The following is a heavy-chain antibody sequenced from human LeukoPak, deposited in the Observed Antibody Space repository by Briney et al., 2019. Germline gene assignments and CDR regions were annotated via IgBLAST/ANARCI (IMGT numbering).Heavy chain of an antibody. CDR1: GFTFSNYW. J-gene: IGHJ4*02. CDR3: VVTTRSRSFDY. D-gene: IGHD1-1*01. V-gene: IGHV3-7*01. Sequence: GGSLRLSCAASGFTFSNYWMTWLREAPGKGLEWVALINQDGSDKKYVDSVKGLFSVSRDNTENSVFLQMDSLRAEDTAFYYCVVTTRSRSFDYWGQGTLVTVSS. CDR2: INQDGSDK.